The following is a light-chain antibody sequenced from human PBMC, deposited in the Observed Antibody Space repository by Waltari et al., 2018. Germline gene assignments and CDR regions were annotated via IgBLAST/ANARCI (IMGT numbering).Light chain of an antibody. J-gene: IGKJ1*01. CDR2: GAS. Sequence: EIVLTQSPGTLSLSPGERATLSCRASQSITNNYLAWYQQKPGQAPRLLIYGASSGATGIPDRVSGSGSGTDFTLTISRLEPEDFAVYVCQQYGSSPPTFGQGTKVEIK. CDR3: QQYGSSPPT. V-gene: IGKV3-20*01. CDR1: QSITNNY.